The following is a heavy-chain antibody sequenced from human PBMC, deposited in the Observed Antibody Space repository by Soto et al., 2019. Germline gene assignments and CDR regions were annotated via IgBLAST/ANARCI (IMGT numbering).Heavy chain of an antibody. D-gene: IGHD3-10*01. J-gene: IGHJ6*02. CDR1: GFTFSSYW. CDR3: TRDWFPFSLDV. V-gene: IGHV3-7*03. Sequence: GGSLRLSCAASGFTFSSYWMSWVRQAPGKGLEWVANIKTDGSEKYYMDSVRGRFTTSRDNARNSFFLQMNSLTGADTAVYYCTRDWFPFSLDVWGLGTSVTVSS. CDR2: IKTDGSEK.